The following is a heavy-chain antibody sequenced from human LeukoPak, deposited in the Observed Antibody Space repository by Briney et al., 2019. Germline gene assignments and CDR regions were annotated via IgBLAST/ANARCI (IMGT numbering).Heavy chain of an antibody. CDR2: MNPNSGNT. Sequence: ASVKVSCKASGYTFTSYDINWMRQATGQGLEWMGWMNPNSGNTGYAQKFQGRVTMTRNTSISTAYMELSSLRSEDTAVYYCARLARPIVVVPAAIHYGMDVWGQGTTVTVSS. CDR3: ARLARPIVVVPAAIHYGMDV. CDR1: GYTFTSYD. J-gene: IGHJ6*02. D-gene: IGHD2-2*01. V-gene: IGHV1-8*01.